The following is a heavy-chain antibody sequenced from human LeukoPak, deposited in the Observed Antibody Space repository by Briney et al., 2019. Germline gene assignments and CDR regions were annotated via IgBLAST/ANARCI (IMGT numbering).Heavy chain of an antibody. Sequence: GASVKVSCKASGYTFTSYDINWVRQATGQGLEWMGWMNPNSGNTGYAQKFQGRVTITRNTSISTAYMELSSLRSEDTAVYYCARGSSSWYMTYYYMDVWGKGTTVTVSS. V-gene: IGHV1-8*03. CDR1: GYTFTSYD. CDR3: ARGSSSWYMTYYYMDV. CDR2: MNPNSGNT. J-gene: IGHJ6*03. D-gene: IGHD6-13*01.